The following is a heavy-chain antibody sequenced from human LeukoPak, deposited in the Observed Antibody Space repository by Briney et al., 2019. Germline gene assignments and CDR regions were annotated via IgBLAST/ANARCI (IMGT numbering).Heavy chain of an antibody. CDR2: VSGYNGNT. CDR3: AKDIHPGLDSGASCCFDY. V-gene: IGHV1-18*01. J-gene: IGHJ4*02. Sequence: GASVKVSCKTSGYTFSRHGITWVRQAPGQGLEWMGWVSGYNGNTNYAQNVQGRVTMTTDTSTNIAYMELRSLRSDDTAVYYCAKDIHPGLDSGASCCFDYWGQGTPVTVSS. CDR1: GYTFSRHG. D-gene: IGHD3-22*01.